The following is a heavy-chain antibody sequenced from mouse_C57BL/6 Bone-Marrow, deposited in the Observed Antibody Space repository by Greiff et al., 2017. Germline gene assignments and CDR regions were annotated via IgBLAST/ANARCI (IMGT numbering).Heavy chain of an antibody. CDR3: AREGYGYVLFAY. D-gene: IGHD2-2*01. V-gene: IGHV1-69*01. Sequence: QVQLQQSGAELVMPGASVKLSCKASGYTFTRYWMHWVKQRPGQGLEWIGEIDPSDSYTNYNQKFKGKSTLTVDKSSSTAYLQLSSLTSEDSAVYYCAREGYGYVLFAYWGQGTLVTVSA. CDR2: IDPSDSYT. CDR1: GYTFTRYW. J-gene: IGHJ3*01.